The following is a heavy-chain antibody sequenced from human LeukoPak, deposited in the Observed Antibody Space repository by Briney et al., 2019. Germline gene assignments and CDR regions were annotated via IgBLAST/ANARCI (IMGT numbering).Heavy chain of an antibody. CDR3: ARDGAAAWIRNWFDP. J-gene: IGHJ5*02. CDR1: GFTFSSYA. CDR2: ISYDGSNK. V-gene: IGHV3-30-3*01. Sequence: GGSLRLSCAASGFTFSSYAMHWVRQAPGKGLEWVAVISYDGSNKYYADSVKGRFTISRDNSKNTLYLQMNSLRAEDTAVYYCARDGAAAWIRNWFDPWGQGTLDTVSS. D-gene: IGHD6-13*01.